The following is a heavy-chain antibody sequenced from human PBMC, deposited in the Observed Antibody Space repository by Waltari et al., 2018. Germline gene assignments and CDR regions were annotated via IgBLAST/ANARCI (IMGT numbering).Heavy chain of an antibody. CDR2: INHRGST. J-gene: IGHJ4*02. CDR3: ARGKTYDFWSGYYSGYFDY. V-gene: IGHV4-34*01. CDR1: GGSFSGYY. D-gene: IGHD3-3*01. Sequence: QVQLQQWGAGLLKPSETLSLTCAVYGGSFSGYYWSWIRQPPGKGLEWNGEINHRGSTNYNPALKSRVTISVDTSKNQFSLKLSSVTAADTAVYYCARGKTYDFWSGYYSGYFDYWGQGTLVTVSS.